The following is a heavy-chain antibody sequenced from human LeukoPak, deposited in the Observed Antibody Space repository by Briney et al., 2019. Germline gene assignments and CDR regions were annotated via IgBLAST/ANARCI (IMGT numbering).Heavy chain of an antibody. Sequence: ASVKVSCKASGYTFTSYDINWVQQATGQGLEWMGWMNPNSGNTGYAQKFQGRVTITRNTSISTAYMELSSLRSEDTAVYYCARPGRRYNWFDPWGQGTLVTVSS. CDR2: MNPNSGNT. J-gene: IGHJ5*02. V-gene: IGHV1-8*03. D-gene: IGHD1-26*01. CDR3: ARPGRRYNWFDP. CDR1: GYTFTSYD.